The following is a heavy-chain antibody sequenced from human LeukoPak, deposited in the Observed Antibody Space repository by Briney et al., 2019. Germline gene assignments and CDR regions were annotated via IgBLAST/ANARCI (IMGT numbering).Heavy chain of an antibody. D-gene: IGHD3-16*01. Sequence: SETLSLTCTVSGDSISSSYWSWIRQPPGKGLEWIGYIYYSGSTNYNPSLKSRVTISVDTSRNQFSLRLTSVTAADTAVYYCARGDYYDGGGRNWFDPWGQGTLVTVSS. CDR3: ARGDYYDGGGRNWFDP. CDR2: IYYSGST. CDR1: GDSISSSY. J-gene: IGHJ5*02. V-gene: IGHV4-59*12.